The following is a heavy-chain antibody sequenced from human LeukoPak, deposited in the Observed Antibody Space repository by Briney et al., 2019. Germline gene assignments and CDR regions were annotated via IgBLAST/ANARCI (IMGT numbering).Heavy chain of an antibody. CDR1: GFTVSSNY. J-gene: IGHJ4*02. V-gene: IGHV3-53*01. CDR2: ISSGDGT. D-gene: IGHD5-24*01. CDR3: AREEMAVSGYIDY. Sequence: PGGSLRLSCAASGFTVSSNYMSWVRQAPGKGLEWVSLISSGDGTYYADSVKGRFTISRDNSKSMVYLQMNSLRADDTAVYYCAREEMAVSGYIDYRGQGILVTVSS.